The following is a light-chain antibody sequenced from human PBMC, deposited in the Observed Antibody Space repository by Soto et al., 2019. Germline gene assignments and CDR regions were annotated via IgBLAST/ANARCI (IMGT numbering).Light chain of an antibody. CDR3: QQYGSSPPWT. V-gene: IGKV3-20*01. Sequence: EIVLTKSPGTLSLSPGERATLSCRASQSVSSGYLAWYQQKPGQAPRLLIYAAASRATGLPDRFSGSGSGTDFSLIISRLEPEDFAVYYCQQYGSSPPWTFGQGTRVEIK. CDR2: AAA. J-gene: IGKJ1*01. CDR1: QSVSSGY.